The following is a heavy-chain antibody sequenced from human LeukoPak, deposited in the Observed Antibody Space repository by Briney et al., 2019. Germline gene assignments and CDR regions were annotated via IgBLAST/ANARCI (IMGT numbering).Heavy chain of an antibody. D-gene: IGHD5-12*01. CDR1: GGSISSSSYY. V-gene: IGHV4-39*01. Sequence: SETLSLTCTVSGGSISSSSYYWGWIRQPPGKGLEYIGSGYYSGSTYYKPSLKSRVTISVDTSKNQVSLKLSSVTAADTAVYYCARLDSGYDFGAFDIWGQGTMVTVSS. CDR3: ARLDSGYDFGAFDI. J-gene: IGHJ3*02. CDR2: GYYSGST.